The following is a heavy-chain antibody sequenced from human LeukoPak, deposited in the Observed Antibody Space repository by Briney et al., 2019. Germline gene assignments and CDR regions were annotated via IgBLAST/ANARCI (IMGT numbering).Heavy chain of an antibody. D-gene: IGHD3-3*01. CDR1: GFTFSSYA. CDR2: ISGSGGST. V-gene: IGHV3-23*01. Sequence: PGGSLRLSCAASGFTFSSYAMSWVRQAPGKGLEWVSAISGSGGSTYYADSVKGRFTISRDNSKNTLDLQMNSLRAEDTAVYYCAKDVGYDFWSGYYNFDYWGQGTLVTVSS. CDR3: AKDVGYDFWSGYYNFDY. J-gene: IGHJ4*02.